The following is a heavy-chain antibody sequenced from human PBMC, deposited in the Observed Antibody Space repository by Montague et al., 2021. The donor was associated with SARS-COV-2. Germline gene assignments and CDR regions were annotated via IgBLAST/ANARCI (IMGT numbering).Heavy chain of an antibody. J-gene: IGHJ5*02. CDR1: GASISTGSYY. CDR3: ARERGDIYGGNSAWFDP. D-gene: IGHD4-23*01. CDR2: FYYSGGS. V-gene: IGHV4-61*03. Sequence: SETLSLTCTVSGASISTGSYYWTWIRQRPGRGLEWIGNFYYSGGSTYNPSLKSRVTISADTSKNLFSLTLKSATASDTADYYCARERGDIYGGNSAWFDPWGQGTLVTVSS.